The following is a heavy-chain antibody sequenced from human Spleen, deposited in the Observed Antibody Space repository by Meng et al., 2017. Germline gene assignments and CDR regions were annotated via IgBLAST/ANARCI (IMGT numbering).Heavy chain of an antibody. V-gene: IGHV1-18*01. Sequence: QVQLVQSGAEVKKPGASVKVSCKAAGYTFTSSGISWVRQAPGQGLEWMGWISASNGNSNYAQKLQGRVTLTTDTSTSTAYMELRSLTSDDTAVYYCVRDIDPFDRWGQGTLVTVSS. CDR2: ISASNGNS. J-gene: IGHJ5*02. CDR1: GYTFTSSG. D-gene: IGHD3-16*02. CDR3: VRDIDPFDR.